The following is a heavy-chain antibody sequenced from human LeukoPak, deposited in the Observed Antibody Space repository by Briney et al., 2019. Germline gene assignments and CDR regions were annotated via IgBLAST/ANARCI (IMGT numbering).Heavy chain of an antibody. CDR1: GYTFTSYA. CDR2: INAGNGNT. D-gene: IGHD2-21*01. J-gene: IGHJ4*02. Sequence: ASVNVSCKASGYTFTSYAMHWVRQAPGQRLEWMGWINAGNGNTKYSQKFQGRVTITRDTSASTAYMELSSLRSEDTAVYYCAAIGGASDAYFRAKWGQGTLVTVSS. V-gene: IGHV1-3*01. CDR3: AAIGGASDAYFRAK.